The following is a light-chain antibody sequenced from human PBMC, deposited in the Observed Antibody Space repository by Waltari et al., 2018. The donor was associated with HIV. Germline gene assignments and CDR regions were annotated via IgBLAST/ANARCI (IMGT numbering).Light chain of an antibody. CDR1: QSVLYSSNNKNY. J-gene: IGKJ1*01. Sequence: DIVMTQSPDPLAVSLCERATINCKSSQSVLYSSNNKNYLAWYQQKPGQPPKLLIYWASTRESGVPDRFSGSGSGADFTLTISSLQAEDVAVYYCQQYYSTPRTFGQGTKVEIK. V-gene: IGKV4-1*01. CDR2: WAS. CDR3: QQYYSTPRT.